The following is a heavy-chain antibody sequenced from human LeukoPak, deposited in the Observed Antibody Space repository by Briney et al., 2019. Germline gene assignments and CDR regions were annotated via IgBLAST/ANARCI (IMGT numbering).Heavy chain of an antibody. D-gene: IGHD2-2*02. CDR1: GGSISSYY. CDR3: ARTVPAAIAWFDP. J-gene: IGHJ5*02. Sequence: PSETLSLTCTVSGGSISSYYWSWIRQPPGKGLEWIGYIYYSGSTNYNPSLKSRVTISVDTSKNQFSLKLSSVTAADTAVHYCARTVPAAIAWFDPWGQGTLVTVSS. CDR2: IYYSGST. V-gene: IGHV4-59*01.